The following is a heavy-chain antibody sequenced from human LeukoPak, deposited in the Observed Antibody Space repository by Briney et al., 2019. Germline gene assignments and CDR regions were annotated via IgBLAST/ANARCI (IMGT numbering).Heavy chain of an antibody. CDR2: IFNTGNT. J-gene: IGHJ4*02. D-gene: IGHD3-10*01. Sequence: SETLSLTCSVSGGSINSHYWSWIRQPPGKRLEWIGYIFNTGNTNYNPSLASRVTMSVDTSRAQFFLRLSPVTAADTAIYYCASRPADTSWYGVFDYWSQGTLVTVSS. CDR3: ASRPADTSWYGVFDY. V-gene: IGHV4-59*11. CDR1: GGSINSHY.